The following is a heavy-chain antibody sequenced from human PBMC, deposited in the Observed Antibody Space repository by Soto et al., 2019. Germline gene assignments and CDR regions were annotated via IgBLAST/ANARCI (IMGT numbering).Heavy chain of an antibody. CDR3: ARESTVTTYGY. Sequence: QVQLVQSGAEVKKPGASVKVSCKASGYTFTSYYMHWVRQAPGQGLEWMGIINPSGGSTSYAQKCQGRVTMTRDTSTSTVYMELSSLRSEDTAVYYCARESTVTTYGYWGQGTLVTVSS. J-gene: IGHJ4*02. CDR1: GYTFTSYY. D-gene: IGHD4-17*01. CDR2: INPSGGST. V-gene: IGHV1-46*01.